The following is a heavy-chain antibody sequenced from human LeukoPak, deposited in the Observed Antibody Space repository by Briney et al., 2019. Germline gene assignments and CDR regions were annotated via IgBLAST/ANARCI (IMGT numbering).Heavy chain of an antibody. J-gene: IGHJ4*02. D-gene: IGHD6-25*01. V-gene: IGHV1-69*06. CDR1: GGTFSSYA. Sequence: SVKVSCKASGGTFSSYAISWVRQAPGQGLEWMGGIIPIFGTASYAQKFQGRVTITADKSTSTVYMELNSLKSEDTAVYFCARVGTAAATADYWGQGTLVTVSS. CDR2: IIPIFGTA. CDR3: ARVGTAAATADY.